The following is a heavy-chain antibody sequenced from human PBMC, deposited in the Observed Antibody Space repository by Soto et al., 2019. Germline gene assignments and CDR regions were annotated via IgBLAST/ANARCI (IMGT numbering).Heavy chain of an antibody. CDR3: ARDSGSYYVFYYYYGTDV. CDR1: GYTFTSYY. D-gene: IGHD1-26*01. J-gene: IGHJ6*02. Sequence: ASVKVSCKASGYTFTSYYMHWVRQAPGQGLEWMGIIDPSGGSTSYAQKFQGRVTMTRDTSTSTVYMELSSLRSEDTAVYYCARDSGSYYVFYYYYGTDVWGQGTTVTVSS. CDR2: IDPSGGST. V-gene: IGHV1-46*01.